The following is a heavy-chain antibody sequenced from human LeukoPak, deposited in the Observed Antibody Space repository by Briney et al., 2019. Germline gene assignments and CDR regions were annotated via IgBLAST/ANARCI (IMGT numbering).Heavy chain of an antibody. CDR3: ARGLGFIVVVTSSPDAFDI. D-gene: IGHD2-21*02. J-gene: IGHJ3*02. CDR1: GYTFTGYY. V-gene: IGHV1-2*02. CDR2: INPNSGGT. Sequence: WASVKVSCKASGYTFTGYYMHWVRQAPGQGLEWMGWINPNSGGTNYAQKFQGRVTLTSDTSISTAYMELNSPRSDDTAVYYCARGLGFIVVVTSSPDAFDIWGQGTMVTVSS.